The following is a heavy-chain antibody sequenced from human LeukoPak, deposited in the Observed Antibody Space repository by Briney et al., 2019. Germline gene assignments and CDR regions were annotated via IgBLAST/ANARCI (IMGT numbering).Heavy chain of an antibody. J-gene: IGHJ6*02. CDR2: ISSSGSTI. CDR3: ARVQYHCSSTSCYYYGMDV. CDR1: GFTFSSYE. V-gene: IGHV3-48*03. D-gene: IGHD2-2*01. Sequence: GGSLRLSCAASGFTFSSYEMNWVRQARGKGLEGVSYISSSGSTIYYADSVKGRFTISRDNAKNSLYLQMNSLRAEDTAVYYCARVQYHCSSTSCYYYGMDVWGQGTTVTVSS.